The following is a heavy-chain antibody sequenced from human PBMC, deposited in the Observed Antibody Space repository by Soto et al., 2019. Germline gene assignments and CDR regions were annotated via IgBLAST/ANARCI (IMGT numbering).Heavy chain of an antibody. CDR1: GGSFSGYY. V-gene: IGHV4-34*01. CDR3: ALLSLEWLLFDY. Sequence: PSETLSLTCAVYGGSFSGYYWSWIRQPPGKGLEWIGEINHSGSTNYNPSLKSRVTISVDTSKNQFSLKLSSVTAADTAVYYCALLSLEWLLFDYWGQGTLVTVSS. D-gene: IGHD3-3*01. J-gene: IGHJ4*02. CDR2: INHSGST.